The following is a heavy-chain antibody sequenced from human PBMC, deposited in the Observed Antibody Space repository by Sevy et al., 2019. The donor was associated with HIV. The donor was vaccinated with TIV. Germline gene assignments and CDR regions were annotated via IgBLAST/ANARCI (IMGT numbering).Heavy chain of an antibody. CDR3: ARGRCTNGVCYYFDY. D-gene: IGHD2-8*01. J-gene: IGHJ4*02. V-gene: IGHV1-2*02. CDR1: GYTFTGYY. Sequence: ASVKVSCKASGYTFTGYYMHWVRQAPGQGLEWMGWINPNSGGTNYAQKVQGRVTMTRDTSISTAYMELSRLRSDDTAVYYCARGRCTNGVCYYFDYWGQGTLVTVSS. CDR2: INPNSGGT.